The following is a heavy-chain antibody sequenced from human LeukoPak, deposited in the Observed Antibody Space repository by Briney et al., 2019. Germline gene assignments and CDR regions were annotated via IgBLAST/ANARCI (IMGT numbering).Heavy chain of an antibody. V-gene: IGHV3-11*05. CDR3: AKGSRATAFDY. CDR1: GFTFSDYY. D-gene: IGHD1-26*01. Sequence: GGSLRLSCAASGFTFSDYYMSWIRQAPGRGLEWVSYISWDSSYTSYADSVKGRFTISRDNSKNTLYLQMNSLRAEDTAVYYCAKGSRATAFDYWGQGTPVTFSS. J-gene: IGHJ4*02. CDR2: ISWDSSYT.